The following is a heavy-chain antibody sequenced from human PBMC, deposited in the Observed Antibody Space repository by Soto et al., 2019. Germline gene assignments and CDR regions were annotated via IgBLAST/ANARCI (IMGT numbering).Heavy chain of an antibody. D-gene: IGHD4-17*01. CDR2: ISGSGGST. J-gene: IGHJ6*02. CDR3: AKGTKSYGDYVYYYYGMDV. V-gene: IGHV3-23*01. CDR1: GFTFSSYA. Sequence: GGSLRLSCAASGFTFSSYAMSWVRQAPGKGLEWVSAISGSGGSTYYADSVKGRFTISRDNSKNTLYLQMNSLRAEDTAVYYCAKGTKSYGDYVYYYYGMDVWGQGTTVTVPS.